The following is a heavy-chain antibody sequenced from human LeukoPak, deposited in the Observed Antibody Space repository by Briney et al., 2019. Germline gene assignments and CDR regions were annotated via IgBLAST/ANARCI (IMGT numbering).Heavy chain of an antibody. Sequence: PGGSLTLSCAASGFTFSSYSINWVRQAPGKGLEWVSYISTGSSTIYYADSVKGRFTISRDNAKNSLYLQMNSLRAEDTAVYYCARGGRYCSSTSCFDYWGQGTLVTVSS. J-gene: IGHJ4*02. CDR2: ISTGSSTI. D-gene: IGHD2-2*01. CDR1: GFTFSSYS. CDR3: ARGGRYCSSTSCFDY. V-gene: IGHV3-48*01.